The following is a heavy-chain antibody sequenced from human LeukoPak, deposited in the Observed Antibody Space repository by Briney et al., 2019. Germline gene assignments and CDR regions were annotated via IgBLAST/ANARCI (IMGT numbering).Heavy chain of an antibody. CDR1: GFTFSSYS. CDR3: ARVGRGGYVSY. V-gene: IGHV3-21*01. Sequence: PGGYLRLSCAASGFTFSSYSMNWVRQAPGKGLEWVSSISSSSSYIYYADSVKGRFTISRDNAKNSLYLQMNSLRAEDTAVYYCARVGRGGYVSYWGQGTLVTVSS. J-gene: IGHJ4*02. CDR2: ISSSSSYI. D-gene: IGHD5-24*01.